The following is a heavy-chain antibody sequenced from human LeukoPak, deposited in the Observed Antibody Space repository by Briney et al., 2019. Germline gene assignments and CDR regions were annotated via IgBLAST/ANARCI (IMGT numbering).Heavy chain of an antibody. D-gene: IGHD6-19*01. CDR3: ARRRAVAGKYYFDS. Sequence: GESLKISCKGSGYSFTYYWIGWVRQLPGKGLEWMGVIYPGDSDTRYSPSFQGQVTISADKSISTAYLQWSSLKASDTAMYYCARRRAVAGKYYFDSWGQGTLVTVSS. V-gene: IGHV5-51*01. J-gene: IGHJ4*02. CDR1: GYSFTYYW. CDR2: IYPGDSDT.